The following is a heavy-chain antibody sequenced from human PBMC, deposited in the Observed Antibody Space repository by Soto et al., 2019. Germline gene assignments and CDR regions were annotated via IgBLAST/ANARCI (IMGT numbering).Heavy chain of an antibody. CDR2: TRNKANSYTT. V-gene: IGHV3-72*01. CDR3: ATHIPSPGIDF. CDR1: GFTFSDHY. D-gene: IGHD2-21*01. Sequence: EVQVVESGGGLVQPGGSLRLSCAASGFTFSDHYMDWVRQAPGKGLEWVGRTRNKANSYTTEYGASVKGRFTISRDDSKHSLYLQMISLKPADTAVYSCATHIPSPGIDFWCPGTTVTVSS. J-gene: IGHJ6*02.